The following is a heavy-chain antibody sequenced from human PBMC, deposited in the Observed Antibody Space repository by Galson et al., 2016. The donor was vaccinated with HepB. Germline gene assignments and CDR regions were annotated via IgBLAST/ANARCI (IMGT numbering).Heavy chain of an antibody. CDR3: ARGRLCSGDSCYWPAYFYSGMDV. CDR1: GFSFSDYY. V-gene: IGHV3-11*05. CDR2: ISSSSSYT. Sequence: SLRLSCAASGFSFSDYYMTWIRQAPGKGLEWVSYISSSSSYTYYADSVKGRFTISRDNAKNSLYLQMTILRAEDTAVYYCARGRLCSGDSCYWPAYFYSGMDVWGQGTTVTVSS. J-gene: IGHJ6*02. D-gene: IGHD2-15*01.